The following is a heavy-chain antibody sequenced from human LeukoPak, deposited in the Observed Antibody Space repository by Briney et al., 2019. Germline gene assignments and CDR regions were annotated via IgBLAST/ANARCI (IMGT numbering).Heavy chain of an antibody. V-gene: IGHV3-48*01. Sequence: GGSLRLSCAASGFTFSSYSMNWVRQAPGKGLEWVSSISSSSSTIYYADSVRGRFTISRDNAKNSLFLQMNSLRAEDTVVYYCAAESDLYQFDYWGQGTLVTVSS. CDR3: AAESDLYQFDY. CDR2: ISSSSSTI. D-gene: IGHD3-16*02. CDR1: GFTFSSYS. J-gene: IGHJ4*02.